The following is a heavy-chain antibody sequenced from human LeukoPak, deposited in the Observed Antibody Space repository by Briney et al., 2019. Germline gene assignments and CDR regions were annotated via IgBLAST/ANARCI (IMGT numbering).Heavy chain of an antibody. CDR2: IGSSGGGI. D-gene: IGHD7-27*01. V-gene: IGHV3-23*01. CDR3: AIDPNWGTHS. CDR1: GFTFSTYT. J-gene: IGHJ4*02. Sequence: PGGSLRLSCAASGFTFSTYTMYWVRHPPGKRLEWVSIIGSSGGGIHYADSVKGRFTISRDNSKNALYLQMNSLRVGDTAVYYCAIDPNWGTHSWGQGVLVTVSS.